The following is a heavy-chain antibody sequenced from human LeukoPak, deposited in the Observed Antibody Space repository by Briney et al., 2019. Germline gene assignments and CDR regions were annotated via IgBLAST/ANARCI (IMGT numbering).Heavy chain of an antibody. Sequence: GGSLRLSWVASEFTFSSYWMSWVRQAPGKGLAWVANINEDGSEPYYVDSVKGRFTISRDNAKNSLYLQMNSLRAEDTAVYYCARAPHVGTFDYWGQGTLVTVSS. CDR1: EFTFSSYW. D-gene: IGHD1-26*01. V-gene: IGHV3-7*05. CDR2: INEDGSEP. J-gene: IGHJ4*02. CDR3: ARAPHVGTFDY.